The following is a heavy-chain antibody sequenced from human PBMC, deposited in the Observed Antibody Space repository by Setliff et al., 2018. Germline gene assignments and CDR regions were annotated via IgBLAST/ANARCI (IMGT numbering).Heavy chain of an antibody. V-gene: IGHV4-38-2*02. CDR1: GYPISRGFY. D-gene: IGHD3-16*01. CDR3: ARAAARAEYSDTSAYLPFDF. J-gene: IGHJ4*02. Sequence: PSETLSLTCTVSGYPISRGFYWGWIRQSPGKGLEWIGSVYHSGSSYQNPSLRSRIAVSVDTSKNQFSLRLNSVTAPDTAVYFCARAAARAEYSDTSAYLPFDFWGLGTLVTVSS. CDR2: VYHSGSS.